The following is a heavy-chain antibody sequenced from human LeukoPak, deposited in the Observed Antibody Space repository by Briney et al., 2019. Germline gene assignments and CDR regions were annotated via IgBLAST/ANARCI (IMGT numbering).Heavy chain of an antibody. J-gene: IGHJ4*02. CDR1: GDSVSSNSEA. Sequence: SQTLSLTCAISGDSVSSNSEAWNWIRLSQSRGLEWLGRTYYRSKWYNDFAVSVKSRITINPETSKNQFSLQLTSVTPEDTAVYYCARGVRDFFDYWGQGTLVTVSS. CDR2: TYYRSKWYN. CDR3: ARGVRDFFDY. V-gene: IGHV6-1*01.